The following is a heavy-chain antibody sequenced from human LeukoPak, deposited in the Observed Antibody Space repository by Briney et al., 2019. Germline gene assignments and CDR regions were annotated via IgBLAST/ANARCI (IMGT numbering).Heavy chain of an antibody. V-gene: IGHV4-34*01. CDR1: GGSFSGYY. CDR3: ASHSSRYGRVVGATTPFGY. Sequence: SETLSLTCAVYGGSFSGYYWSWIRQPPGKGLEWIGEINHSGSTNYNPSLKSRVTISVDTSKNQFSLKLSSVTAADTAVYYCASHSSRYGRVVGATTPFGYWGQGTLVTVSS. J-gene: IGHJ4*02. D-gene: IGHD1-26*01. CDR2: INHSGST.